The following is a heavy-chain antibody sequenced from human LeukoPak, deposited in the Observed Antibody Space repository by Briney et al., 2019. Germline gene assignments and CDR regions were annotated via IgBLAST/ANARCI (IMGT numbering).Heavy chain of an antibody. J-gene: IGHJ3*02. CDR1: GYTFTSYY. Sequence: ASVKVSCKASGYTFTSYYMHWVRQAPGQGLEWMGIINPRGGSTSYAQKFQGRVTMTRDTSTSTVYMELSSLRAEDTAVYYCARMYCSSSSCYTDAFDIWGPGTMVTVSS. V-gene: IGHV1-46*01. CDR3: ARMYCSSSSCYTDAFDI. D-gene: IGHD2-2*02. CDR2: INPRGGST.